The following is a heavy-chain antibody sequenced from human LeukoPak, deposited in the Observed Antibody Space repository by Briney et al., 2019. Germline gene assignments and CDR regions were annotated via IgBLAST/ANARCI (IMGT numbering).Heavy chain of an antibody. D-gene: IGHD5-12*01. Sequence: PGRSLRLSCAASGFTFSSYAIHWVRQAPGKGLEGVAVISHDGSNKYYADSVKGRFTISRDNSKNTLYLQMNSLRAEDTAVYYCARDKEGYSGYDYYFDYWGQGTLVTVSS. J-gene: IGHJ4*02. CDR2: ISHDGSNK. CDR3: ARDKEGYSGYDYYFDY. V-gene: IGHV3-30-3*01. CDR1: GFTFSSYA.